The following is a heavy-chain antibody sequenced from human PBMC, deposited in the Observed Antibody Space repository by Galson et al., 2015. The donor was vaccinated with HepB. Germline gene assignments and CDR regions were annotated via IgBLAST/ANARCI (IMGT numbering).Heavy chain of an antibody. Sequence: SVKVSCKASGYTFTSYAMHWVRQAPGQRLEWMGWINAGNGNTKYSQKFQGRVTITRDTSASTAYMELSSLRSEDTAVYYCARGIAVASTRVDYWGQGTLVTVSS. V-gene: IGHV1-3*01. CDR1: GYTFTSYA. CDR2: INAGNGNT. CDR3: ARGIAVASTRVDY. J-gene: IGHJ4*02. D-gene: IGHD6-19*01.